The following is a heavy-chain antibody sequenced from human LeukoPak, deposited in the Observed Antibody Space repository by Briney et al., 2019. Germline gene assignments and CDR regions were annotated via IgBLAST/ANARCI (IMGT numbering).Heavy chain of an antibody. CDR1: GYTFTGYY. V-gene: IGHV1-2*02. J-gene: IGHJ5*01. CDR2: INPNSGVT. Sequence: ASVKVSCKASGYTFTGYYMHWVQQAPGQGLEWMGWINPNSGVTKYAQKFQGRVTMTRDTSISTAYLELNRLSSDDSADFYCARQADNNWFDSWGQGTLVTVSS. CDR3: ARQADNNWFDS. D-gene: IGHD2-15*01.